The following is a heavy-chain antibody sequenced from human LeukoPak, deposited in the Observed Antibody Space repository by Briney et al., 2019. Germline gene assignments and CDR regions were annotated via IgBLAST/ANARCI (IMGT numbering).Heavy chain of an antibody. CDR3: ARDSIAARPIDY. CDR2: ISSSSSYI. Sequence: GGSLRLSCAASGFTFSSYWMHWVRQAPGKGLEWVSSISSSSSYIYYADSVKGRFTISRDNAKNSLYLQMNSLRAEDTAVYYCARDSIAARPIDYWGQGTLVTVSS. CDR1: GFTFSSYW. D-gene: IGHD6-6*01. V-gene: IGHV3-21*01. J-gene: IGHJ4*02.